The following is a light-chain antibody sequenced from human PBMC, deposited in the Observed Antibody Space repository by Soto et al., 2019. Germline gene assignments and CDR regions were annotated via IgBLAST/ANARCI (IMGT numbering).Light chain of an antibody. J-gene: IGKJ5*01. V-gene: IGKV3-20*01. CDR1: QSVSSGY. CDR3: QQYDSSPPT. Sequence: EIVLTQSPGTLSLSPGERATLSCRASQSVSSGYLAWYQQRPGQAPRLLLYDASRRATGIPDRFSGRGSRTDFTLTISRLEPEDFAVYHCQQYDSSPPTFGQGTRLEIK. CDR2: DAS.